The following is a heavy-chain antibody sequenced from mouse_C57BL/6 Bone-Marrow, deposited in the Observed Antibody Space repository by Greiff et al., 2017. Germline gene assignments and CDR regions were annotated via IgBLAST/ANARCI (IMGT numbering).Heavy chain of an antibody. CDR3: AREGTVWQLDYAMDY. J-gene: IGHJ4*01. Sequence: QVQLQQPGAELVMPGASVKLSCKASGYTFTSYWMHWVKQRPGQGLEWIGEIDPSDSYTNYNQKFKGKSTLTVDKSSSTAYMQLSSLTSEDSAVYDGAREGTVWQLDYAMDYWGQGTSVTVSS. CDR1: GYTFTSYW. CDR2: IDPSDSYT. D-gene: IGHD1-1*01. V-gene: IGHV1-69*01.